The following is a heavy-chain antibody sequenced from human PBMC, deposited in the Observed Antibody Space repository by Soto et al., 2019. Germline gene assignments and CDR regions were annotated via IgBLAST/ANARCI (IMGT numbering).Heavy chain of an antibody. CDR2: IIPILGIA. Sequence: GASVKVSCKASGGTFSSYTISWVRQAPGQGLEWMGRIIPILGIANYAQKFQGRVTITADKSTSTAYMELSSLRSEDTAVYYCARDYPDNGEYLTWFDLWGQGTRVTVSS. J-gene: IGHJ5*02. V-gene: IGHV1-69*04. D-gene: IGHD4-17*01. CDR3: ARDYPDNGEYLTWFDL. CDR1: GGTFSSYT.